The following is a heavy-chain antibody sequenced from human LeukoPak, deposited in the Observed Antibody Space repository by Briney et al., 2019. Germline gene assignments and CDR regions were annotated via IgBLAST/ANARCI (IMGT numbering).Heavy chain of an antibody. CDR3: ARRDGNSYGFFDS. Sequence: SETLSLTCTVSGGSISNYYWSWIRQPPGKGLEWSGDIFYSGNTNYNPSLKSRVTISVDTSKNQFSLKLSSVTAADTAVYYCARRDGNSYGFFDSWGQGTLVTVSS. CDR2: IFYSGNT. V-gene: IGHV4-59*08. J-gene: IGHJ4*02. CDR1: GGSISNYY. D-gene: IGHD5-24*01.